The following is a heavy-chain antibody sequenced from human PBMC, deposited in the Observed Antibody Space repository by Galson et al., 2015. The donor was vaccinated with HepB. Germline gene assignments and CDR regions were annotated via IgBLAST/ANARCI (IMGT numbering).Heavy chain of an antibody. CDR1: GFTFSSYW. CDR2: INSDGSST. J-gene: IGHJ6*01. Sequence: SLRLSCAASGFTFSSYWMHWVRQAPGKGLVWVSRINSDGSSTSYADSVKGRFTISRDNSKNTLYLQMNSLRAEDTAVYYCARDLAGLRRCLFRPFFFFLRLGVWGPRTPVTGS. D-gene: IGHD3/OR15-3a*01. CDR3: ARDLAGLRRCLFRPFFFFLRLGV. V-gene: IGHV3-74*01.